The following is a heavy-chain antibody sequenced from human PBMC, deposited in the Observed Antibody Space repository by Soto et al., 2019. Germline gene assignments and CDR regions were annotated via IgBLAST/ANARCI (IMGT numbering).Heavy chain of an antibody. V-gene: IGHV4-39*01. D-gene: IGHD6-13*01. CDR1: CGSIISSSSY. J-gene: IGHJ4*02. CDR3: ATTRGIAVGGSFDY. Sequence: SETLSLTCTFSCGSIISSSSYWGWIRQPPGKGLEWIGTIYSGSTYYNPSLKSRVTISVDTSKNQSSLKLSSVAAADTAIYFCATTRGIAVGGSFDYWGQGTLVTVSS. CDR2: IYSGST.